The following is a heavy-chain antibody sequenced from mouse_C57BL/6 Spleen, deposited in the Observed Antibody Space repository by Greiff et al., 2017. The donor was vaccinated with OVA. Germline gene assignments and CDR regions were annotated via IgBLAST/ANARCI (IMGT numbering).Heavy chain of an antibody. CDR1: GYTFTSYW. CDR2: IYPSDSET. V-gene: IGHV1-61*01. CDR3: ARSQDATVVATGGYYFDY. D-gene: IGHD1-1*01. Sequence: QVQLQQPGAELVRPGSSVKLSCKASGYTFTSYWMDWVKQRPGQGLEWIGNIYPSDSETHYNQKFKDKATLTVDKSSSTAYMQLSSLTSEDSAVYYCARSQDATVVATGGYYFDYWGQGTTRTVSS. J-gene: IGHJ2*01.